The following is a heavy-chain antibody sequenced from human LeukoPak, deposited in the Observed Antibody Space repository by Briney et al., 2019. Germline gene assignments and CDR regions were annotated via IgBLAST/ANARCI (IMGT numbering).Heavy chain of an antibody. CDR2: IIPIFGTA. CDR1: GGTFSNYA. Sequence: SVKVSCKASGGTFSNYAINWVRQPPGQGLEWMGGIIPIFGTANYAQKFQGRVTITADESTSTAYMDLSSLRSEDTAVYYCARDRAAAGTWFDYWGQGTLVTVSS. V-gene: IGHV1-69*01. D-gene: IGHD6-13*01. J-gene: IGHJ4*02. CDR3: ARDRAAAGTWFDY.